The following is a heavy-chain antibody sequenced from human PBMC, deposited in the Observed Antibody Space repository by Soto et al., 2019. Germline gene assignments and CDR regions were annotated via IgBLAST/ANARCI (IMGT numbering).Heavy chain of an antibody. V-gene: IGHV3-21*01. CDR1: GFTFSSYS. Sequence: EVQLVESGGGLVKPGGSLRLSCAASGFTFSSYSMNWVRQAPGKGLEWVSSISSSSSYIYYADSVKGRFTISRDNAKNSLYLQINSLRAEDTAVYYCARARSCSGGSCYYYYFDYWGQGTLITVSS. J-gene: IGHJ4*02. CDR2: ISSSSSYI. D-gene: IGHD2-15*01. CDR3: ARARSCSGGSCYYYYFDY.